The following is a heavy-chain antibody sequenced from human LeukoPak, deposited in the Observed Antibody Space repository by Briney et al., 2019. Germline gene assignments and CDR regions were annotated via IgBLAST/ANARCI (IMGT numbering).Heavy chain of an antibody. CDR1: GCTFGDYA. J-gene: IGHJ3*02. Sequence: GRSLTLSCTASGCTFGDYAMSWVRQAPGKGLEWVGFIRSKAYGGTTEYAASVKGRFTISRDDSKSIAYLQMNSLKTEDTAVYYCTRDRHDLYCSGGSCYSAYAFDIWGQGTMVTVSS. V-gene: IGHV3-49*04. CDR2: IRSKAYGGTT. CDR3: TRDRHDLYCSGGSCYSAYAFDI. D-gene: IGHD2-15*01.